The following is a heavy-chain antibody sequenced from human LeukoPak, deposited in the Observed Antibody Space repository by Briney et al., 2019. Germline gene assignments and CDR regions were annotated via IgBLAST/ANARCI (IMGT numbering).Heavy chain of an antibody. Sequence: GGSLRLSCAASGFTFSSYSMNWVRQAPGKGLEWVSTISSSGSTIYYADSVKGRFTISRDNAKNSPYLQMNSLRAEDTAVYYCAKDLATSWYLGAFDIWGQGTMVTVSS. J-gene: IGHJ3*02. CDR3: AKDLATSWYLGAFDI. V-gene: IGHV3-21*04. CDR1: GFTFSSYS. CDR2: ISSSGSTI. D-gene: IGHD6-13*01.